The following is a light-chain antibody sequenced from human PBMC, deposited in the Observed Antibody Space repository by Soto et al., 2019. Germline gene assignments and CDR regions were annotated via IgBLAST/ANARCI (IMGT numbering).Light chain of an antibody. Sequence: IVMTQSPVSLPVTPGEPASISCKSSQSLLHSDGYKYLDWYVQKAGQSPQLLIYLGSHRASGVPDRFSGSGSGTAFTLKISRVEAEDVGVYYCMQGSYWPWTFGQGTKVDIK. J-gene: IGKJ1*01. CDR1: QSLLHSDGYKY. CDR2: LGS. CDR3: MQGSYWPWT. V-gene: IGKV2-28*01.